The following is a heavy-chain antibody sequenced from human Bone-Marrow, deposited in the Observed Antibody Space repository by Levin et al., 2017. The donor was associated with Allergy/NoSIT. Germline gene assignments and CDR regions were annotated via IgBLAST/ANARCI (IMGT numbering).Heavy chain of an antibody. V-gene: IGHV1-46*01. CDR1: GYTFTNYF. Sequence: VASVKVSCKPSGYTFTNYFFQWVRQAPGQGPEWMGMINASSGNTLYAQKFQARVAMTRDTSTNTVYRDLSGLRSEDTAVYYCARDLLGNIVGPRLDHWGQGTQVTVSS. CDR3: ARDLLGNIVGPRLDH. D-gene: IGHD1-26*01. J-gene: IGHJ4*02. CDR2: INASSGNT.